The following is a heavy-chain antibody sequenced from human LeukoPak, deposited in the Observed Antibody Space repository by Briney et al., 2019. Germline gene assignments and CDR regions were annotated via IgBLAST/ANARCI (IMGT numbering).Heavy chain of an antibody. D-gene: IGHD3-22*01. CDR2: ISYDGSNK. Sequence: GRSLRLSCAASGFTLSSYGMHWVRQAPGKGLEWVAIISYDGSNKYYADSVQGRFTISRDNSKNTLYLQMNSLRAEDTAVYYCAKHYDTHAFDIWGQGTLVTVSS. CDR3: AKHYDTHAFDI. V-gene: IGHV3-30*18. J-gene: IGHJ3*02. CDR1: GFTLSSYG.